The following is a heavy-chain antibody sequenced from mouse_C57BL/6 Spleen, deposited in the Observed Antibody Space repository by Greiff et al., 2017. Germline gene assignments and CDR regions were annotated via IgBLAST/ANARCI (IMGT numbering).Heavy chain of an antibody. V-gene: IGHV2-2*01. D-gene: IGHD1-1*01. CDR1: GFSLTSYG. J-gene: IGHJ3*01. CDR3: ASITTVVPY. Sequence: VQGVESGPGLVQPSQSLSITCTVSGFSLTSYGVHWVRQSPGKGLEWLGVIWSGGSTDYNAAFISRLSISKDNSKSQVFFKMNSLQADDTAIYYCASITTVVPYWGQGTLVTVSA. CDR2: IWSGGST.